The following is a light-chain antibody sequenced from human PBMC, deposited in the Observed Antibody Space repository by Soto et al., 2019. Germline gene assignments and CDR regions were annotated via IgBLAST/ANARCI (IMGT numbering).Light chain of an antibody. CDR3: QQANSVPPA. J-gene: IGKJ4*01. Sequence: DIQMTQSPSSVSASVGDRVTITCRASQGISSWLAWYQQKPGKAPKLLIYAASSLQSGVPSRISGSGSGTDFTLAINSLHPADFASSYCQQANSVPPAVGGGTKEEVK. CDR1: QGISSW. CDR2: AAS. V-gene: IGKV1D-12*01.